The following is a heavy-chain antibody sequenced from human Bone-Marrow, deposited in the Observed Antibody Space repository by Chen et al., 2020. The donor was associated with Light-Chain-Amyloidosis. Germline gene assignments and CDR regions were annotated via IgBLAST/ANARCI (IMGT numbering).Heavy chain of an antibody. CDR2: IYYSGST. D-gene: IGHD3-22*01. J-gene: IGHJ5*02. CDR1: GGSISSSSYY. Sequence: QLQLQESGPGLVKPSETLSLTCTVSGGSISSSSYYWGWIRQPPGKGLEWIGSIYYSGSTDYNPSLKSRVTISVDTSKNQFSLRLRSVTAADTAVYFCARNESRGVNAIRYNWFDPWGQGTLVTVSS. CDR3: ARNESRGVNAIRYNWFDP. V-gene: IGHV4-39*01.